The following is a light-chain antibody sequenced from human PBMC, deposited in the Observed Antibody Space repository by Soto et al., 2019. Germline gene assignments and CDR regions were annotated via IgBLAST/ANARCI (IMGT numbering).Light chain of an antibody. Sequence: DIHMTQSPSCLSAALGDRVTITFRASQRIFSYLNWYQQKPGKAPNPLIYDASSLKSGVPARFSGSGSGTEFTLTISSLQPDDFATYYCQQYNTYSTFGQGTRLEIK. CDR2: DAS. CDR1: QRIFSY. V-gene: IGKV1-5*01. CDR3: QQYNTYST. J-gene: IGKJ5*01.